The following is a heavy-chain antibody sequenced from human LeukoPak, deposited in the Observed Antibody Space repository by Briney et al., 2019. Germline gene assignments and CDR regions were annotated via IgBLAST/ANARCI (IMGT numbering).Heavy chain of an antibody. CDR2: ISGGGGAT. V-gene: IGHV3-23*01. D-gene: IGHD3-16*01. CDR3: AKYRQGGAPRGAYDI. Sequence: GGSLRLSCAASGFTFSSYDMSWVRQAPGKGLEWVSAISGGGGATFYADSVKGRFTISRDNSKNTLYLQMNGLRAEDTAVYYCAKYRQGGAPRGAYDIWGQGTIVTASS. CDR1: GFTFSSYD. J-gene: IGHJ3*02.